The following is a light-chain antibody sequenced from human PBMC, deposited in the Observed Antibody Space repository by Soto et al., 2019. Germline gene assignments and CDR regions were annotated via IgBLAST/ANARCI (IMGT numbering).Light chain of an antibody. V-gene: IGLV1-51*02. CDR1: SSIIGNYY. CDR2: ENN. Sequence: QGVLTQPPSVSAAAGQKGTISRSGSSSIIGNYYVSWYRQLPGTAPKLLIYENNKRPSGIPDRFSGTKSGTSATLDNTGLRTGDEADYYCAACDTNLSTVVFGGWTKLTV. J-gene: IGLJ2*01. CDR3: AACDTNLSTVV.